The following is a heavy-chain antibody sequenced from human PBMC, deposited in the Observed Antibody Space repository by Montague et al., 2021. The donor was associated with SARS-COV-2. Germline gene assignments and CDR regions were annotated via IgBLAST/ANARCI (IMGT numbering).Heavy chain of an antibody. J-gene: IGHJ4*02. CDR3: ARQQPRITSSGVADY. Sequence: SLRLSCAASGFTFVSYTMSWFRQAPGKGLEWVSTIGGSSVHIYYADSLKGRFTVSRDNSKNSLYLQMNTLRADDTAVYYCARQQPRITSSGVADYWGQGTLVTVSS. V-gene: IGHV3-21*01. CDR1: GFTFVSYT. CDR2: IGGSSVHI. D-gene: IGHD3-3*01.